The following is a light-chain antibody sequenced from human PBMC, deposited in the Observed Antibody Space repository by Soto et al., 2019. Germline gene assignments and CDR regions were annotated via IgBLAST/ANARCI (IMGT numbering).Light chain of an antibody. V-gene: IGLV2-14*01. CDR2: DVS. J-gene: IGLJ2*01. CDR1: SSDVGAYNY. Sequence: QSALTQPASVSGSPGQSITISCTGTSSDVGAYNYVSWYQQYPGKAPKLMIYDVSNRPSGVSNRFSGSKSGNTASPTISGLQVEDEADYYCTSYTSSNTVLFGGGTKLTVL. CDR3: TSYTSSNTVL.